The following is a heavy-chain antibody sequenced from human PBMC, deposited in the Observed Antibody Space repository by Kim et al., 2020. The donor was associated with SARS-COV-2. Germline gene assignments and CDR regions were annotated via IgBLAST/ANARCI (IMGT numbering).Heavy chain of an antibody. CDR3: ARDESYSSIAAREVSWFDP. CDR2: INHSGST. Sequence: SETLSLTCAVYGGSFSGYYWSWIRQPPGKGLEWIGEINHSGSTNYNPSLKSRVTISVDTSKNQFSLKLSSVTAADTAVYYCARDESYSSIAAREVSWFDPWGQGTLVTVSS. D-gene: IGHD6-6*01. V-gene: IGHV4-34*01. J-gene: IGHJ5*02. CDR1: GGSFSGYY.